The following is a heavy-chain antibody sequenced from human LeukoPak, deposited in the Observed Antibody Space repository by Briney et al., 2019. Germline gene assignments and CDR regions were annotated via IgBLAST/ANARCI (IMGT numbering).Heavy chain of an antibody. D-gene: IGHD3-10*01. V-gene: IGHV3-23*01. Sequence: GGSLRLSCAASGFTFSSYCMNWVRQAPGKGLEWVSVISNSAGSTFYADSVKGRFTISRDNSKNTLYLQMNSLRAEDTAVYYCAKRASGSGTSLYYFDYWGQGTLVTVSS. CDR2: ISNSAGST. J-gene: IGHJ4*02. CDR1: GFTFSSYC. CDR3: AKRASGSGTSLYYFDY.